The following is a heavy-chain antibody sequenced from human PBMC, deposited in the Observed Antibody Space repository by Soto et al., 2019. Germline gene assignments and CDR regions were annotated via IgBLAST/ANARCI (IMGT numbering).Heavy chain of an antibody. CDR2: ISYDGSNK. V-gene: IGHV3-30*18. CDR1: GFTFSSYG. J-gene: IGHJ6*02. CDR3: AKAGLRRQQWLKGL. Sequence: GSLRLSCAASGFTFSSYGMHWVRQAPGKGLEWVAVISYDGSNKYYADSVKGRFTISRDNSKNTLYLQMNSLRAEDTAVYYCAKAGLRRQQWLKGLWGQGTTVTVSS. D-gene: IGHD6-19*01.